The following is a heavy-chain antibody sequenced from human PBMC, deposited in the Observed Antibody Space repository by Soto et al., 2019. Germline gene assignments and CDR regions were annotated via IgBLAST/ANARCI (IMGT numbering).Heavy chain of an antibody. CDR3: ARDIRYFPVPDCGGDCYSGLIDY. Sequence: QVQLVESGGGVVQPGRSLRLSCAASGFTFSSYGMHWVRQAPGKGLEWVAVIWYDGSNKYYADSVKGRLTISRDNSKNTLYLQMNSLRAEDTAVYYCARDIRYFPVPDCGGDCYSGLIDYWGQGTLVTVSS. CDR1: GFTFSSYG. CDR2: IWYDGSNK. V-gene: IGHV3-33*01. J-gene: IGHJ4*02. D-gene: IGHD2-21*02.